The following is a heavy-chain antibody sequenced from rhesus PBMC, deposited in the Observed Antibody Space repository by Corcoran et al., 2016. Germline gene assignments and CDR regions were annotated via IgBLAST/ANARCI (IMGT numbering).Heavy chain of an antibody. CDR2: IYGSGGST. D-gene: IGHD3-34*01. J-gene: IGHJ4*01. CDR1: GGSISDSYY. V-gene: IGHV4-106*01. CDR3: ARRGDYFGY. Sequence: QVQLQESGPGLVKPSETLSLTCTVSGGSISDSYYWSWIRQPPGKGLEWMGRIYGSGGSTNYNPSLKSRVTISRDTSKNQFSLTLSSVTAADTAVYYCARRGDYFGYWGQGVLVTVSS.